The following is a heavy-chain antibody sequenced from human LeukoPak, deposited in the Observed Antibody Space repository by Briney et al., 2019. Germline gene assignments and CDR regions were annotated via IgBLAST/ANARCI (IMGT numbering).Heavy chain of an antibody. V-gene: IGHV3-21*04. CDR2: ISSSSSYI. CDR1: GFTFSSYE. D-gene: IGHD5-18*01. CDR3: ASCGYSYGSYYYYYMDV. J-gene: IGHJ6*03. Sequence: GGSLRLSCAASGFTFSSYEMNWVRQAPGKGLEWVSSISSSSSYIYYADSVKGRFTISRDNAKNSLYLQMNSLRAEDTAVYYCASCGYSYGSYYYYYMDVWGKGTTVTVSS.